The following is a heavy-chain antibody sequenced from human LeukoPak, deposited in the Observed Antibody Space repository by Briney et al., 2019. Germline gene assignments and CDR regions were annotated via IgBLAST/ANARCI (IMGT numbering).Heavy chain of an antibody. Sequence: GGSLRLSCAASGFTVSSNYMSWARQAPVKGLEWVSVIYSGGSTYYADSVKGRFTISRHNSKNTLYLQMNSLRAEDTAVYYCARDRYCSSTSCYTADPSNYYYGMDVWGQGTTVTVSS. CDR3: ARDRYCSSTSCYTADPSNYYYGMDV. CDR2: IYSGGST. CDR1: GFTVSSNY. V-gene: IGHV3-53*04. J-gene: IGHJ6*02. D-gene: IGHD2-2*02.